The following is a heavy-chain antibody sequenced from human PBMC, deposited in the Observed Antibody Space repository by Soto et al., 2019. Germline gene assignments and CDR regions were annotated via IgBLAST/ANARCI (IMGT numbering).Heavy chain of an antibody. Sequence: ASVKVSCKASGYTFTSYGISWVRQAPGQGLEWMGWISAYNGNTNYAQKLQGRVTMTTDTSTSTAYMELRSLRSDDTAVYYCARVGYDILTGYSLGWFDPWGQGTLVTVSS. J-gene: IGHJ5*02. CDR1: GYTFTSYG. D-gene: IGHD3-9*01. CDR2: ISAYNGNT. V-gene: IGHV1-18*01. CDR3: ARVGYDILTGYSLGWFDP.